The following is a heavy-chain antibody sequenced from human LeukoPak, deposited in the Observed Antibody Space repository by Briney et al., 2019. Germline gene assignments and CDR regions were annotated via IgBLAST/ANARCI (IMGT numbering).Heavy chain of an antibody. CDR3: ARIIDSSGHYYWDY. Sequence: GGSLRLSCAASGFTFSSYAVSWVRQAPGKGLEWVGRTRNKANSYTTEYAASVKGRFTISRDDSTDSLYLQMNSLKTEDTAVYYCARIIDSSGHYYWDYWGQGTLVTVSS. CDR1: GFTFSSYA. D-gene: IGHD3-22*01. CDR2: TRNKANSYTT. J-gene: IGHJ4*02. V-gene: IGHV3-72*01.